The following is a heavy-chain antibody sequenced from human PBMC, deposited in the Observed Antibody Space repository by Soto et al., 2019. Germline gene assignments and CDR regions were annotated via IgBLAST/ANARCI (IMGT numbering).Heavy chain of an antibody. CDR1: GFTFSSYG. V-gene: IGHV3-30*18. CDR2: ISYDGSNK. Sequence: PGGSLRLSCAASGFTFSSYGMHWVRQAPGKGLEWVAVISYDGSNKYYADSVKGRFTISRDNSKNTLYLQMNSLRAEDTAVYYCAKDREYYYDSSGYYWDYYYGMDVWGQGTTVTVSS. D-gene: IGHD3-22*01. J-gene: IGHJ6*02. CDR3: AKDREYYYDSSGYYWDYYYGMDV.